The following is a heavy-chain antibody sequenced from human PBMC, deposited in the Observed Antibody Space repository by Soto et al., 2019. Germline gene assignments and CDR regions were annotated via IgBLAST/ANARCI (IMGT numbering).Heavy chain of an antibody. CDR2: INAGNGNT. J-gene: IGHJ4*02. CDR1: GYTFTTYA. Sequence: ASVKVSCKASGYTFTTYAMHWVRQAPGQRLEWMGWINAGNGNTKYSQKFQGRVTITRDTSASTAYMELSSLRSEDTAVYYCARGPITLIGYYFDYWGQGTLVTVSS. D-gene: IGHD3-10*02. V-gene: IGHV1-3*01. CDR3: ARGPITLIGYYFDY.